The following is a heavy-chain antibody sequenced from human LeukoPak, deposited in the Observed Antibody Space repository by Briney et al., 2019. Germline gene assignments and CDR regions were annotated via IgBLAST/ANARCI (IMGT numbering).Heavy chain of an antibody. V-gene: IGHV4-34*01. CDR1: GGSFSGYY. D-gene: IGHD1-1*01. CDR3: ARAGGNWNDRARNWFDP. J-gene: IGHJ5*02. Sequence: PSETLSLTCAVYGGSFSGYYWSWIRQPPGKGLEWIGEINHSGSTNYNPSLKSRVTISVDTSKNQFSLKLSSVTAADTAVYYCARAGGNWNDRARNWFDPWGQGTLVTVSS. CDR2: INHSGST.